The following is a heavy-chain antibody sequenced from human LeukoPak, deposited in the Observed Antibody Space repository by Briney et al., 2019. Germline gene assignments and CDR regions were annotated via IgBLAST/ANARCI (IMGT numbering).Heavy chain of an antibody. CDR2: ISDSGGRI. V-gene: IGHV3-23*01. D-gene: IGHD3-10*01. CDR1: RFTFSNAW. CDR3: AKVLIWTYGSGNYYKGAFDI. Sequence: GGSLRLSCAASRFTFSNAWMTWVRQAPGKGLEWVSLISDSGGRIYYADSVKGRFTISRDNSKNTLYLQMNSLRAEDTAVYYCAKVLIWTYGSGNYYKGAFDIWGQGTTVAVFS. J-gene: IGHJ3*02.